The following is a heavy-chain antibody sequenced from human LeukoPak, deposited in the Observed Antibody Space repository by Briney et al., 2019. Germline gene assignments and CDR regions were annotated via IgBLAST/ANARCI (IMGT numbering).Heavy chain of an antibody. J-gene: IGHJ3*02. CDR1: SGSISGDH. D-gene: IGHD2-21*01. Sequence: SETLSLTCTVSSGSISGDHWSWIRQPPGKGLEWIGYMSPSGSTNYNPSLKSRVTIFRDTSKNQFFLKLSAVTAADTAVYYCAKDRSINALDIWGQGTVVTVSS. CDR3: AKDRSINALDI. V-gene: IGHV4-59*01. CDR2: MSPSGST.